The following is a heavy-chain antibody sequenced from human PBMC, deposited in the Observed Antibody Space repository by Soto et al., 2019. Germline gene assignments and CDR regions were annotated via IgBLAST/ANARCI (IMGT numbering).Heavy chain of an antibody. Sequence: SETLSLTCTVSGGSISSYYWSWIRQPPGKGLEWIGYIYYSGSTNYNPSLMSRVTISVDTSKNQFSLKLSSVTAADTAVYYCARHGAKAAAGTFDYWGQGTLVTVSS. CDR3: ARHGAKAAAGTFDY. J-gene: IGHJ4*02. D-gene: IGHD6-13*01. CDR2: IYYSGST. V-gene: IGHV4-59*08. CDR1: GGSISSYY.